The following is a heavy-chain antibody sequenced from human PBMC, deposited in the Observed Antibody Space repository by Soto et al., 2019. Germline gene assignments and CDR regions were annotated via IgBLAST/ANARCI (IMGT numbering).Heavy chain of an antibody. D-gene: IGHD2-2*01. CDR1: GYTFTSYG. V-gene: IGHV1-18*01. CDR2: ISAYNGNT. J-gene: IGHJ6*02. CDR3: ARAQGYCSSTSCALRDYYYYGMDV. Sequence: ASVKVSCKASGYTFTSYGISWVRQAPGQGLEWMGWISAYNGNTNYAQKLQGRVTMTTDTSTSTAYMELRSLRFDDTAVYYCARAQGYCSSTSCALRDYYYYGMDVWGQGTTVTVSS.